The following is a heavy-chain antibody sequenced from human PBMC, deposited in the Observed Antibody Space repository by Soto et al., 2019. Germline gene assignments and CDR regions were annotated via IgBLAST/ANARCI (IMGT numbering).Heavy chain of an antibody. J-gene: IGHJ4*02. D-gene: IGHD4-17*01. CDR2: IIPVFGKP. Sequence: QVQLVQSGAEVKKPGSSVKVSCMTFGGTFNTYGISWVRQAPGQGLEWMGRIIPVFGKPKYAQKVQGRVTISADESTNTGYMELRGLRSDDTAIYYCARNRFLYGDYTSPDMWGQGTLVTVSS. V-gene: IGHV1-69*18. CDR3: ARNRFLYGDYTSPDM. CDR1: GGTFNTYG.